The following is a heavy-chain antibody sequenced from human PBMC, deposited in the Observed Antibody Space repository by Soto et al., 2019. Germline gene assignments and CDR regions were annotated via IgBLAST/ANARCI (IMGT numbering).Heavy chain of an antibody. D-gene: IGHD5-12*01. V-gene: IGHV4-59*01. CDR2: VYYSGTT. J-gene: IGHJ4*02. CDR3: ARDRRDGYKRYFEF. CDR1: NGSISTYY. Sequence: PSETLSLTCTVSNGSISTYYWSWVRQAPGKGLEWIGYVYYSGTTNYNPSLKSRVTISVDTSKNQFSLKLKSVTAADTAVYFCARDRRDGYKRYFEFWGQGNQVTVSS.